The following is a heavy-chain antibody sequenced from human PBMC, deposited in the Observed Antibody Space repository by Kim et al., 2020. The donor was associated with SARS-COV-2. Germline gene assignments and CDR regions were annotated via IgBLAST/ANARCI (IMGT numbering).Heavy chain of an antibody. CDR2: IYYRGST. Sequence: SYFWGWIRQPPGKGLEWIGSIYYRGSTYYSPSLKSRVTLSVDTSRNQLSLRLSSVTAADTAVYYCAIAELGGYFDYWGQGIVVPVSS. J-gene: IGHJ4*02. D-gene: IGHD2-21*01. CDR3: AIAELGGYFDY. V-gene: IGHV4-39*01. CDR1: SYF.